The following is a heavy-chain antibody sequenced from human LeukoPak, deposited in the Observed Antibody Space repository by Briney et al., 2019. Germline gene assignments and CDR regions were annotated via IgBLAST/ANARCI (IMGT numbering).Heavy chain of an antibody. CDR3: VRQSEVPFDY. J-gene: IGHJ4*02. V-gene: IGHV5-51*01. Sequence: GESLEISLQASGSHFPNHWDGWVRQRPGKGLEGIGINWPDDSYTRYSPFCQGLVSISVKKSISPAYLQWGSLEASYTAMYYCVRQSEVPFDYWGQGTLVTVFS. CDR1: GSHFPNHW. CDR2: NWPDDSYT.